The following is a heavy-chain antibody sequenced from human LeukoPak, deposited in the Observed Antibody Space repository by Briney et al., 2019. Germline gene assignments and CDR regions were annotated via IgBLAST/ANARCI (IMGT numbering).Heavy chain of an antibody. CDR1: GGTFSSYA. CDR2: IIPIFGTA. CDR3: ARDLGGPVSHYYDSSGYANDAFDI. J-gene: IGHJ3*02. D-gene: IGHD3-22*01. Sequence: SVKVSCKASGGTFSSYAISWVRQAPGQGLEWMGRIIPIFGTANYAQKFQGRVTITTDESASTAYTELSSLRSEDTAVYYCARDLGGPVSHYYDSSGYANDAFDIWGQGTMVTVSS. V-gene: IGHV1-69*05.